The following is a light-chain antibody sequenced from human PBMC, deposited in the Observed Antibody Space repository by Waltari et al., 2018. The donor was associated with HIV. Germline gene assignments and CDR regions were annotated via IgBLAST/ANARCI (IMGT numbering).Light chain of an antibody. CDR2: GAS. CDR1: PSLISSY. J-gene: IGKJ4*01. V-gene: IGKV3-20*01. CDR3: QHFGSSHLT. Sequence: EIVFTQSPGTLSLSPGERGTLSCSASPSLISSYLAWYQKKPGQAPRLLIYGASSRATGIPDFTLSISGLEPEDFAVYYCQHFGSSHLTFGGGTKVEIK.